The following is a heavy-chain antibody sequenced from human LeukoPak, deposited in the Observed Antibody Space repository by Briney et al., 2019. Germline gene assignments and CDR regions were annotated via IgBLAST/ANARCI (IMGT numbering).Heavy chain of an antibody. CDR2: INPISGAT. D-gene: IGHD3-10*01. CDR1: GYSFIAYY. V-gene: IGHV1-2*02. CDR3: ARDPWFDELARDY. J-gene: IGHJ4*02. Sequence: ASVNVSCMASGYSFIAYYMHWVRQAPGQGLEWMGWINPISGATNYAQKFQGRVTMTVDTSINTAYMDLSSLTSDDTAVYFCARDPWFDELARDYWGQGTLVTVSS.